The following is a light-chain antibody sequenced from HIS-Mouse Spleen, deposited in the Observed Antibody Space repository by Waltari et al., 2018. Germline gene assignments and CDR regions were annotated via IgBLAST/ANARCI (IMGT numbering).Light chain of an antibody. Sequence: QSALTQPASVSGSPGQPITISCTGTSSDVGGYKDVSWYQQHPGKAPKLMIYEVSNRPSGVSNRFSGSKSGNTASLTISGLQAEDEADYYCSSYTSSSTPYVFGTGTKVTVL. CDR2: EVS. J-gene: IGLJ1*01. CDR1: SSDVGGYKD. CDR3: SSYTSSSTPYV. V-gene: IGLV2-14*01.